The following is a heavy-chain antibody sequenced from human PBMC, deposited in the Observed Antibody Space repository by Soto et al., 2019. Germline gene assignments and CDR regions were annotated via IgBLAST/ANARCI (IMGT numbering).Heavy chain of an antibody. D-gene: IGHD5-12*01. CDR3: AISSVEYSASVER. V-gene: IGHV3-23*01. Sequence: EVQLLESGGGLVQPGGSLRLACAASGFSVNYYALVWVRQAPGKGLEWVSVISARGGRSYFADSVKGRFNMSIGNSKNALSLERNNLRAEDTATYFRAISSVEYSASVERWGQGTLVLVSS. J-gene: IGHJ4*02. CDR2: ISARGGRS. CDR1: GFSVNYYA.